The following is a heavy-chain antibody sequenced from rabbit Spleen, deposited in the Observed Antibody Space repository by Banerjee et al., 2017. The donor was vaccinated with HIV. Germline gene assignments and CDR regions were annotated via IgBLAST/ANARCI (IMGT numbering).Heavy chain of an antibody. D-gene: IGHD1-1*01. J-gene: IGHJ3*01. Sequence: QSLEESGGDLVKPGASLTLTCTASGFSFSSSYYMCWVRQAPGKGLEWIACIYAGSTDFTYYASWVKGRFTGSKTSSPTVTLQMTSLTAADTATYFCARGYPYVSGGLTRLDLWGQGTLVTVS. CDR2: IYAGSTDFT. V-gene: IGHV1S40*01. CDR1: GFSFSSSYY. CDR3: ARGYPYVSGGLTRLDL.